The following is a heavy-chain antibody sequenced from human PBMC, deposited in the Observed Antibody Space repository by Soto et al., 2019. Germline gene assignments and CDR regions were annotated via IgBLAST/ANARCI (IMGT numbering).Heavy chain of an antibody. CDR3: ARAKRGGANNDAFDI. J-gene: IGHJ3*02. CDR1: GFTFSSYS. CDR2: ISSSSSYI. V-gene: IGHV3-21*01. D-gene: IGHD2-8*01. Sequence: GGSLRLSCAASGFTFSSYSMNWVRQAPGKGLEWVSSISSSSSYIYYADSVKGRFTISRDNAKNSLYLQMNRLRAEDTAVYYCARAKRGGANNDAFDIWGQGTMVTVSS.